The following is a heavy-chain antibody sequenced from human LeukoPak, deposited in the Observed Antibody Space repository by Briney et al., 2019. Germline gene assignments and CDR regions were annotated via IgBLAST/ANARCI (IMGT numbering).Heavy chain of an antibody. CDR1: GGSLWSFY. CDR2: IYTSGST. D-gene: IGHD4-17*01. CDR3: ARAVPDDYGDPNWFDP. Sequence: SETLSLTCTVSGGSLWSFYWSWVRQPAGKGLEWIGRIYTSGSTNYNPSLKSRVTMSVDTSKNQFSLKLSSVTAADTAVYYCARAVPDDYGDPNWFDPWGQGTLVTVSS. J-gene: IGHJ5*02. V-gene: IGHV4-4*07.